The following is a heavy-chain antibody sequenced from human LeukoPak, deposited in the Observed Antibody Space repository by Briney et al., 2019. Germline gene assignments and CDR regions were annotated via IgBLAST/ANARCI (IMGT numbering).Heavy chain of an antibody. Sequence: PGGSLRLSCAASGFTFSSYAMSWVRQAPGKGLEWVSAISGSGGSTYYTDSVKGRFTISRDNSKNTLYLQMNSLTAEDTAVYYCAKGVGPYSSGFDDAFDIWGQGTMVTVSS. V-gene: IGHV3-23*01. J-gene: IGHJ3*02. D-gene: IGHD6-19*01. CDR3: AKGVGPYSSGFDDAFDI. CDR1: GFTFSSYA. CDR2: ISGSGGST.